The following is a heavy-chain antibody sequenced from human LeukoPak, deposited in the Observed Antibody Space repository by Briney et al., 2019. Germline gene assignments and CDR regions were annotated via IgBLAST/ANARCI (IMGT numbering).Heavy chain of an antibody. J-gene: IGHJ3*02. Sequence: GASVTVSCKASGYTFTSYAMNWVRQAPGQGLEWMGWINTNTGNPTYAQGFTGRFVFSLDTSVSTAYLQISSLKAEDTAVYYCARGNTAMVSGAAFDIWGQGTMVTVSS. V-gene: IGHV7-4-1*02. CDR1: GYTFTSYA. CDR2: INTNTGNP. D-gene: IGHD5-18*01. CDR3: ARGNTAMVSGAAFDI.